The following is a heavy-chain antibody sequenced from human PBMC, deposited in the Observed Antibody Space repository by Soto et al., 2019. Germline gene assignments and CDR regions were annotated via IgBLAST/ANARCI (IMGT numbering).Heavy chain of an antibody. Sequence: SLKISCKGSGYSFTNYWISWVRQMPGKGLEWMGRIDPSDSYTNYSPSFQGHVTISADKSISTAYLQWNSLKASDTAMYYCARHFCSGGACYSGAYFDYWGQGTLVTVRS. D-gene: IGHD2-15*01. J-gene: IGHJ4*02. CDR3: ARHFCSGGACYSGAYFDY. CDR2: IDPSDSYT. CDR1: GYSFTNYW. V-gene: IGHV5-10-1*01.